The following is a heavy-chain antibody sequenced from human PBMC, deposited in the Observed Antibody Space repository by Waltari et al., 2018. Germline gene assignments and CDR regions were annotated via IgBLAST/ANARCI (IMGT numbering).Heavy chain of an antibody. Sequence: QVQLVQSGAELKKPGASVKVSCEASGYTFTNYYIHWVRQAPGHGLEWLGIINPSGGSTPYAEMFQGRVTMTGDTSTSTVYMELSSLRSEDTAVYYCARDYYYMDVWGKGTTVTVSS. CDR2: INPSGGST. CDR1: GYTFTNYY. J-gene: IGHJ6*03. V-gene: IGHV1-46*01. CDR3: ARDYYYMDV.